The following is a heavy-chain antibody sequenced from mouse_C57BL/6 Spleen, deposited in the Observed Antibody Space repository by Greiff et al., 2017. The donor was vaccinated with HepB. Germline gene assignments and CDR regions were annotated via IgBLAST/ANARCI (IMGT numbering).Heavy chain of an antibody. CDR2: ISYDGSN. D-gene: IGHD1-1*01. CDR3: ARADYYGSSPYYFDY. J-gene: IGHJ2*01. CDR1: GYSITSGYY. V-gene: IGHV3-6*01. Sequence: EVKLVESGPGLVKPSQSLSLTCSVTGYSITSGYYWNWIRQFPGNKLEWMGYISYDGSNNYNPSLKNRISITRDTSKNQFFLKLNSVTTEDTATYYCARADYYGSSPYYFDYWRQGTTLTVSS.